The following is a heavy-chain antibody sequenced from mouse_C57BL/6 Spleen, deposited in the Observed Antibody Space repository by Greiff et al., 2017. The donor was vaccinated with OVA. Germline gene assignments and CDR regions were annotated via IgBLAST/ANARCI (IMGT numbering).Heavy chain of an antibody. Sequence: QVQLKESGAELVKPGASVKMSCKASGYTFTSYWITWVKQRPGQGLEWIGDIYPGSGSTNYNEKFKSKATLTVDTSSSTAYMQLSSLTSEDSAVYYCAAGGLRAFAYWGQGTLVTVSA. J-gene: IGHJ3*01. CDR3: AAGGLRAFAY. V-gene: IGHV1-55*01. CDR1: GYTFTSYW. CDR2: IYPGSGST. D-gene: IGHD2-4*01.